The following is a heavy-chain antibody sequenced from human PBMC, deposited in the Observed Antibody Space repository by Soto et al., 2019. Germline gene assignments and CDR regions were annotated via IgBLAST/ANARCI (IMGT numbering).Heavy chain of an antibody. CDR1: GFTFSDYY. J-gene: IGHJ4*02. V-gene: IGHV3-11*01. CDR3: ARSTYYGDNFDY. Sequence: GSLRLSCAASGFTFSDYYMSWIRQAPGKGLEWVSYISSSGSTIYYADSVKGRFTISRDNAKNSLYLQMNSLRAEDTAVYYCARSTYYGDNFDYWGQGTLVTVSS. CDR2: ISSSGSTI. D-gene: IGHD4-17*01.